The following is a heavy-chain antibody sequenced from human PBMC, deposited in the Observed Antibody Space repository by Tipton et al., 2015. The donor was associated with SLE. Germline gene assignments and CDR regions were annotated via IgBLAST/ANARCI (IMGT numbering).Heavy chain of an antibody. D-gene: IGHD3-3*01. CDR3: ARGSYDFWSVYYYYYYYMDV. V-gene: IGHV3-48*01. J-gene: IGHJ6*03. Sequence: SLRLSCAASGFTFSSYSMNWVRQAPGKGLEWVSYISSSSSTIYYAGSVKGRFTISRDNAKNSLYLQMNSLRAEDTAVYYCARGSYDFWSVYYYYYYYMDVWGKGTTLTISS. CDR2: ISSSSSTI. CDR1: GFTFSSYS.